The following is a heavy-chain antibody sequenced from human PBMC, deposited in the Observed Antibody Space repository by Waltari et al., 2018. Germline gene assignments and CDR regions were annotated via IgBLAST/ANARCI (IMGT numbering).Heavy chain of an antibody. CDR2: IRSKTYGGTA. D-gene: IGHD3-16*01. CDR3: SRVSASGDGMDV. J-gene: IGHJ6*02. CDR1: GFTFGDHA. V-gene: IGHV3-49*03. Sequence: EVQLVESGGGLVQPGRSLRLSCTTSGFTFGDHAWSWFRQAPEKGRGWVGFIRSKTYGGTADYAASVRGRFTVSRDDSKSIAYLEMYSLKTEDTAVYYCSRVSASGDGMDVWGQGTTVTVSS.